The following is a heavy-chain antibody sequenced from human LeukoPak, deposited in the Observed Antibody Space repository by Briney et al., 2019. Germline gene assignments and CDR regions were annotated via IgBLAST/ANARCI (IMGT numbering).Heavy chain of an antibody. J-gene: IGHJ3*02. CDR2: ISGSGGDT. CDR3: AKDHDSSSYYHDAFDI. CDR1: GFTFSSYA. V-gene: IGHV3-23*01. Sequence: GGSLRLSCAASGFTFSSYAMSWVRQAPGKGLEWVSVISGSGGDTYYADSVKGRFTISRDNSKNTLYLQMNSLRAEDTAVYYCAKDHDSSSYYHDAFDIRGQGTMVTVST. D-gene: IGHD3-22*01.